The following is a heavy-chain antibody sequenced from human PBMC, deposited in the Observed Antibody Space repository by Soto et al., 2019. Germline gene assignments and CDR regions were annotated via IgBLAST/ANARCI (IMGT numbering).Heavy chain of an antibody. D-gene: IGHD3-22*01. Sequence: GGSLRLSCAASGFTFSSYSMNWVRQAPGKGLEWVSYISSSSSTIYYADSVKGRFTISRDNAKNSLYLQMNSLRAEDTAVYYCAGWNSYDGSGNLAYWGQGTLVTVSS. CDR2: ISSSSSTI. CDR3: AGWNSYDGSGNLAY. CDR1: GFTFSSYS. V-gene: IGHV3-48*01. J-gene: IGHJ4*02.